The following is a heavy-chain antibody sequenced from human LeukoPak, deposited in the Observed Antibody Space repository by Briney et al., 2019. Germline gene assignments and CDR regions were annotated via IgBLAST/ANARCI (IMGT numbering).Heavy chain of an antibody. CDR1: GFTFSSYD. J-gene: IGHJ4*02. CDR2: IGTAGDT. CDR3: ARGAAAAGTMDY. D-gene: IGHD6-13*01. V-gene: IGHV3-13*01. Sequence: GGSLRLSCAAPGFTFSSYDMHWVRQATGKGLEWVSAIGTAGDTYYPGSVKGRFTISRENAKNSLYLQMNSLRAGDTAVYYCARGAAAAGTMDYWGQGTLVTVSS.